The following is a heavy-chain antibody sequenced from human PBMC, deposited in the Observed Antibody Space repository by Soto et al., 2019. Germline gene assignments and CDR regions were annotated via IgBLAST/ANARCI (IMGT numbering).Heavy chain of an antibody. D-gene: IGHD3-3*01. V-gene: IGHV3-74*01. CDR2: INSDGSST. J-gene: IGHJ4*01. Sequence: PGGSLRLSCAASGFTFSSYWMHWVRQAPGKGLVWVSRINSDGSSTSYADSVKGRFTISRDNAKNTLYLQMNSLRAEDTAVYYCAIVYNAFWTGHYDFWGHGALVTV. CDR3: AIVYNAFWTGHYDF. CDR1: GFTFSSYW.